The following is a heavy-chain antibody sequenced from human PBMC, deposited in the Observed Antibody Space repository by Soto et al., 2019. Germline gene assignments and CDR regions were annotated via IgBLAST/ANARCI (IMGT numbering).Heavy chain of an antibody. CDR3: ARSRSSAMVTSDY. Sequence: QVQLVQSGTEVKKPGASVKVSCKTSGYSFPDYGVTWVRQAPGEGLQWMGWSAAYNDVTDYAQDFQGRVTMTTDTSTSTAYMELRSLRSDDTAVYFCARSRSSAMVTSDYWGQGTLVTVSS. CDR1: GYSFPDYG. J-gene: IGHJ4*02. D-gene: IGHD2-2*01. V-gene: IGHV1-18*01. CDR2: SAAYNDVT.